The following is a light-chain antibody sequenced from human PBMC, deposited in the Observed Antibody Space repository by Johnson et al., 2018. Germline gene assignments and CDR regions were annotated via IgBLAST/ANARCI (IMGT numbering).Light chain of an antibody. CDR1: SSNIGNNY. J-gene: IGLJ1*01. V-gene: IGLV1-51*02. CDR3: GTLDSSLSAGNF. CDR2: ENN. Sequence: QSVLTQPPSVSAAPGQKVTISCSGSSSNIGNNYVSWYQQLPGTAPKLLIYENNKRPSGIPDRFSGSKSGTSATLGITGLQTGDEADYYCGTLDSSLSAGNFFGTGTKVTGL.